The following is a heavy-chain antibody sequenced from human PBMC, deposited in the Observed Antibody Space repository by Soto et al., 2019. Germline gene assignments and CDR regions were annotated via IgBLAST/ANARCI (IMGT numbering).Heavy chain of an antibody. J-gene: IGHJ4*02. D-gene: IGHD4-17*01. CDR1: GYDFNSYS. CDR2: INGGIGNT. Sequence: QVRLEQSRAEVNEPGASVKISCKASGYDFNSYSIHWLRQAPGQRPEYMGRINGGIGNTKFSQKFQDRLTISRDTSASAMYMELSSLTSDDTGVYYCARSSVTIDGLDFWGQGTLVIVSS. CDR3: ARSSVTIDGLDF. V-gene: IGHV1-3*01.